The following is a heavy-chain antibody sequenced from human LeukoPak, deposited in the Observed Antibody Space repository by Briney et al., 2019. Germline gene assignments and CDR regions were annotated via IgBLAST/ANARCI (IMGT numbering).Heavy chain of an antibody. CDR3: ARAFIGYDILTGYYNPFDY. D-gene: IGHD3-9*01. CDR1: GFTFSSYA. Sequence: GGSLRLSCAASGFTFSSYAMHWVRQAPGKGLEWVAVISYDGSNKYYADSVKGRFTISRDNSKNTLYLQMNSLRAEDTAVYYCARAFIGYDILTGYYNPFDYWGQGTLVTVSS. V-gene: IGHV3-30-3*01. CDR2: ISYDGSNK. J-gene: IGHJ4*02.